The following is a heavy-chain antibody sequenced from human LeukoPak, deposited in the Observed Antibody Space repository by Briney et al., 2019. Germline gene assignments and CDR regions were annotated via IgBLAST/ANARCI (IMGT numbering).Heavy chain of an antibody. CDR3: ARGFPTASSRNTWNWFDP. CDR2: IIPIFGTA. V-gene: IGHV1-69*05. Sequence: GASVKVSCKASGGTFSSYAISWVRQAPGQGLEWMGGIIPIFGTANYAQKFQGRVTITTDESTSTAYMELSSLRSEDTAVYYWARGFPTASSRNTWNWFDPWGQGTLVTVSS. D-gene: IGHD4-17*01. CDR1: GGTFSSYA. J-gene: IGHJ5*02.